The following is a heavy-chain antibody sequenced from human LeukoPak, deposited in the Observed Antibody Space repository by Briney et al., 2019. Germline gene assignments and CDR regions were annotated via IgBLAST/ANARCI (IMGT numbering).Heavy chain of an antibody. J-gene: IGHJ6*02. V-gene: IGHV3-30*18. Sequence: GGSLRLSCAASGFTSSSYGMHWVRQAPGKGLEWVAVISYDGSNKYYADSVKGRFTISRDNSKNTLYLQMNSLRAEDTAVYYCAKDGSAYYDFWSGYSTGYYYYGMDVWGQGTTVTVSS. CDR3: AKDGSAYYDFWSGYSTGYYYYGMDV. D-gene: IGHD3-3*01. CDR1: GFTSSSYG. CDR2: ISYDGSNK.